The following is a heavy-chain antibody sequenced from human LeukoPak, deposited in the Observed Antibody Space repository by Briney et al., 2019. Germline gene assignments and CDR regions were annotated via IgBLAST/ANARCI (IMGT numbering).Heavy chain of an antibody. CDR3: ARRKTYYDILTGYYSPEYYFDY. CDR2: INHSGST. CDR1: GVSFSGYY. D-gene: IGHD3-9*01. Sequence: SETLSLTCAVYGVSFSGYYWSWIRQPPGKGLEWIGEINHSGSTNYNPSLKSRVAISVDTSKNQFSLKLSSVTAADTAVYYCARRKTYYDILTGYYSPEYYFDYWGQGTLVTVSS. V-gene: IGHV4-34*01. J-gene: IGHJ4*02.